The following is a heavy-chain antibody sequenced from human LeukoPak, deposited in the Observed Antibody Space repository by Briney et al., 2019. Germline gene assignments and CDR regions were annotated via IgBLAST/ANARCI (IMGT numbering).Heavy chain of an antibody. CDR1: EFSVGSNY. Sequence: GGSLRLSCAASEFSVGSNYMTWVRQAPGKGLEWVSLIYSGGSTYYADSVKGRFTISRDNSKNTLYLQMNSLRAEDTAVYYCARGGGMGHYYYYMDVWGKGTTVTISS. CDR2: IYSGGST. CDR3: ARGGGMGHYYYYMDV. J-gene: IGHJ6*03. D-gene: IGHD5-24*01. V-gene: IGHV3-66*01.